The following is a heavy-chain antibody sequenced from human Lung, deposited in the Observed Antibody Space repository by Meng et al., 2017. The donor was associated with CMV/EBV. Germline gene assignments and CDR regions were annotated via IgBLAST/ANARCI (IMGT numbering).Heavy chain of an antibody. J-gene: IGHJ4*01. CDR3: ATAPSYYFQSGGYFLN. D-gene: IGHD3-22*01. V-gene: IGHV3-48*03. CDR2: ISDSGNDI. CDR1: GFIFSSYE. Sequence: SXEAPGFIFSSYEMNWVRHAPGKGLEWVSYISDSGNDIYYADSVKGRFTISRDDAKNSLYLPMNSLRAEDTVRYYCATAPSYYFQSGGYFLNWGHGXLVTVSS.